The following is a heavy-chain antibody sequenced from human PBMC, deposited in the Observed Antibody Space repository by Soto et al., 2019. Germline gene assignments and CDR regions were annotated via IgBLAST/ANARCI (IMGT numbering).Heavy chain of an antibody. CDR1: GFTFRNNG. D-gene: IGHD3-22*01. CDR2: ISCDGNNK. J-gene: IGHJ6*02. V-gene: IGHV3-30*18. Sequence: VGSLRLSCEASGFTFRNNGMHWVRQVPGKGLEWVAVISCDGNNKYYADSVKGRFTISRDNSKNTVYLQMNNLRAEDTAMYYCAKGGSGNYLTYYYYYGMDVWGQGTTVTVSS. CDR3: AKGGSGNYLTYYYYYGMDV.